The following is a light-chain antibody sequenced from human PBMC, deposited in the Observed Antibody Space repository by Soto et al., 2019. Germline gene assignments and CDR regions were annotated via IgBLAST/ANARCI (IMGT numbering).Light chain of an antibody. CDR2: GAS. V-gene: IGKV3D-20*02. CDR1: QSVSSSY. J-gene: IGKJ5*01. Sequence: ETVMTQSPATLSVSPGERATLSCRASQSVSSSYLAWYQQKPGQAPRLLIYGASSRATGIPPRFSGSGSGTDFTLTISSLEPEDFAVYYCQQRRSWPPTITFGQGTHWRL. CDR3: QQRRSWPPTIT.